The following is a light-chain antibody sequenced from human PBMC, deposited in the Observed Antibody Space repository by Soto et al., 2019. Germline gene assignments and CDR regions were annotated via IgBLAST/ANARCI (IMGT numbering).Light chain of an antibody. V-gene: IGLV1-44*01. CDR1: NSSIGRND. J-gene: IGLJ2*01. CDR2: SND. CDR3: AAWDDTLRARV. Sequence: QSVLAQPPSASGTPGQGGTISCSGRNSSIGRNDVTWYQQVPGTAPQCLIYSNDQRPAGVPDRISGSRSGTSASLAISGLQSGDEAKYYCAAWDDTLRARVFGGGTKLTVL.